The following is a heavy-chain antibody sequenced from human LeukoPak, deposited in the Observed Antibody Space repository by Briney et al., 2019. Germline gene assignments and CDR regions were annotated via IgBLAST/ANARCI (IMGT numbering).Heavy chain of an antibody. D-gene: IGHD2-2*01. J-gene: IGHJ4*02. CDR2: IGYDGSNK. CDR1: GFTFSSYG. CDR3: ARDKKRYCSSTSCSLGIDY. Sequence: GGSLRLFCAASGFTFSSYGMHWVRQAPGKGLEGVAVIGYDGSNKYYADSVKGRFTIARDNSRITLYLQMNSLRAEDTAVYYCARDKKRYCSSTSCSLGIDYWGQGTLVTVSS. V-gene: IGHV3-33*01.